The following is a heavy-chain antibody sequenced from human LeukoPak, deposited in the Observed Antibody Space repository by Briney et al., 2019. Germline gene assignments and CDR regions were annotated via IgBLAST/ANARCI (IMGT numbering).Heavy chain of an antibody. CDR1: YTFTTYT. Sequence: ASVKVSCKAYTFTTYTIHWVRQAPGQRLEWMGWINTGNGNTKYSRKFQGRVTVTRDTSASTAYMELSSLRSEDTAVYYCAKCGYSDGWSCDHWGQGTLVTVSS. J-gene: IGHJ5*02. D-gene: IGHD5-18*01. CDR2: INTGNGNT. CDR3: AKCGYSDGWSCDH. V-gene: IGHV1-3*04.